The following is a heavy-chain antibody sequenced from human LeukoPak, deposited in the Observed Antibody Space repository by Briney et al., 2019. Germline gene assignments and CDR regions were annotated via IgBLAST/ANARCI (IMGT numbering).Heavy chain of an antibody. CDR2: IYHSGST. Sequence: SETLSLTCTVSGGSISSGGYYWSWIRQPPGKGLEWIGYIYHSGSTYYNPSLKSRVTISIDTSKNQFSLKLNSVTAADTAVYFCARWYWYMDVWGKGTTVTVSS. V-gene: IGHV4-30-2*01. CDR3: ARWYWYMDV. D-gene: IGHD1-14*01. J-gene: IGHJ6*03. CDR1: GGSISSGGYY.